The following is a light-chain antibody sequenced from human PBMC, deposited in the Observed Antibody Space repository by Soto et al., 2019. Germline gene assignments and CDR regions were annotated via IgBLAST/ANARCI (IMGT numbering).Light chain of an antibody. CDR1: QSVSSSY. J-gene: IGKJ1*01. CDR2: GAS. CDR3: QQYGSSPPRVL. Sequence: EIVLTQSPGTLSLSPGERATLSCRASQSVSSSYLAWYQQKPGQAPRLLIYGASSRATDIPDRFSGSGSGTDFTLTISRLEPEDFAVYYCQQYGSSPPRVLFGQGTKVEIK. V-gene: IGKV3-20*01.